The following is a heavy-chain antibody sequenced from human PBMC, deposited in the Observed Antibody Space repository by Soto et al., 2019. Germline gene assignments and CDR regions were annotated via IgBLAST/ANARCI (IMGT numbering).Heavy chain of an antibody. D-gene: IGHD6-19*01. CDR2: IIPIFGTA. Sequence: GASVKVSCKASGGTFSSYAISWVRQAPGQGLEWMGGIIPIFGTANYAQKFQGRVTITADESTSTAYMELSSLRSEDTAVYYCARDGVAGMTCDYWGQGTLVTVSS. CDR1: GGTFSSYA. V-gene: IGHV1-69*13. J-gene: IGHJ4*02. CDR3: ARDGVAGMTCDY.